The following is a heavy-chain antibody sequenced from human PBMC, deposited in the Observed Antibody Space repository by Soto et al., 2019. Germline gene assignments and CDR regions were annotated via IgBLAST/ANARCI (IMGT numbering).Heavy chain of an antibody. CDR3: AHRSSQTTVTSNSQIKEDWYFDL. CDR1: GGTFSSYA. J-gene: IGHJ2*01. CDR2: IIPIFGTA. Sequence: ASVKVSCKASGGTFSSYAISWVRQAPGQGLEWMGGIIPIFGTANYAQKFQGRVTITADESTSTAYMELSSLRSEDTAVYYCAHRSSQTTVTSNSQIKEDWYFDLWGRGTLVTVSS. D-gene: IGHD4-17*01. V-gene: IGHV1-69*13.